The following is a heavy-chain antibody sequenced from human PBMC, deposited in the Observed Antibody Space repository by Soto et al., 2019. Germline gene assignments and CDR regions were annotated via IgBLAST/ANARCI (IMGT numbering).Heavy chain of an antibody. D-gene: IGHD3-3*01. CDR1: GGTFGTYG. CDR2: ITWNSRVL. V-gene: IGHV3-9*01. Sequence: SCKASGGTFGTYGMHWVRQAPGKGLEWVSGITWNSRVLAYADSVKGRFTISRDNARNSLYLQMDSLRDEDTALYYCAKGRYDFWSPYYFDSWGQGTLVTVSS. J-gene: IGHJ4*02. CDR3: AKGRYDFWSPYYFDS.